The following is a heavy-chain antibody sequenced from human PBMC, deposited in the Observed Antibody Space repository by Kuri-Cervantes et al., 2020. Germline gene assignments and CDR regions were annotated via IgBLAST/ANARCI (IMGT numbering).Heavy chain of an antibody. Sequence: SETLSLTCAVYGGSFSGYYWSWIRQPPGKGLEWIGEINHSGSTNYNPSLKSRVTISVDTSKNQFSLKLSSVTAADTAVYYCARSHCSSTSCYPYYFDYWGQGTLVTVSS. V-gene: IGHV4-34*01. CDR1: GGSFSGYY. CDR3: ARSHCSSTSCYPYYFDY. CDR2: INHSGST. J-gene: IGHJ4*02. D-gene: IGHD2-2*01.